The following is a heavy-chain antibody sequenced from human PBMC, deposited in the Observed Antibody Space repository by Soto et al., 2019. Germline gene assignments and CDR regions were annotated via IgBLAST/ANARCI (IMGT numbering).Heavy chain of an antibody. Sequence: GGSLRLSCAASGFTFSSYGMHWVRQAPGKGLEWVAVIWYDGSNKNYVDSVKGRFTISGDNSKNTLYLQMNSLRAEDTAVYFCARDISSAEGYYYYGMDVWGQGTTVTVSS. V-gene: IGHV3-33*01. CDR3: ARDISSAEGYYYYGMDV. J-gene: IGHJ6*02. CDR1: GFTFSSYG. CDR2: IWYDGSNK.